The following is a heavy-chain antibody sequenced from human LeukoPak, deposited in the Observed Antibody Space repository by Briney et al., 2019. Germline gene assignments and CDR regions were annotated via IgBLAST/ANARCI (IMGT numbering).Heavy chain of an antibody. CDR2: IYHSGST. J-gene: IGHJ5*02. D-gene: IGHD3-3*01. V-gene: IGHV4-59*01. Sequence: SETLSLTCTVSGGSISSYYWSWIRQPPGKGLEWIGYIYHSGSTNYNPSLKSRVTISVDTSKNQSSLKLSSVTAAGTAVYYCARDSVTIFAFDPWGQGTLVTVSS. CDR1: GGSISSYY. CDR3: ARDSVTIFAFDP.